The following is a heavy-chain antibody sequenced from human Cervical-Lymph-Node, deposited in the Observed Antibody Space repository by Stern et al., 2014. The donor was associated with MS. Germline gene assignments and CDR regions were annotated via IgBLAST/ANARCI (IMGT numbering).Heavy chain of an antibody. CDR1: GGSIASGNYY. CDR3: ARGYFDVLTGHGGHGFDI. CDR2: IYSSGST. Sequence: VQLGQSGPGLVKPSQTLSLTCTVSGGSIASGNYYWSWIRQPAGEGLEWIGRIYSSGSTQYNPSLKSRVAISADTAKNHFSLRLSSVTAADTAVYYCARGYFDVLTGHGGHGFDIWGQGTMVTVS. V-gene: IGHV4-61*02. J-gene: IGHJ3*02. D-gene: IGHD3-9*01.